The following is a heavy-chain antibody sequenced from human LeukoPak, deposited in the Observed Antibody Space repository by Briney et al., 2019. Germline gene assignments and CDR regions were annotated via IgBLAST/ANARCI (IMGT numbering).Heavy chain of an antibody. CDR2: IYYSGST. CDR3: AREESTYCPLE. D-gene: IGHD3-3*01. CDR1: SGSISGYY. J-gene: IGHJ4*02. V-gene: IGHV4-59*12. Sequence: SETLSLTCTISSGSISGYYWSWIRQPPGKGLEWIAYIYYSGSTNYNPSLKSRVTISVDASKNQFSLKLSSVTAADTAVYYCAREESTYCPLEWGQGTLVTVSS.